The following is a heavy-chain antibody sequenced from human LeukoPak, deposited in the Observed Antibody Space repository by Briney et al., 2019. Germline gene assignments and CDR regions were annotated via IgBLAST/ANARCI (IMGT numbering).Heavy chain of an antibody. CDR2: IYPGDSKI. J-gene: IGHJ4*02. CDR3: ARRYSGDEFYDY. D-gene: IGHD5-12*01. V-gene: IGHV5-51*01. CDR1: GYSFTTYW. Sequence: GESLKISCQGFGYSFTTYWIGWVRQMPGQGLEWMGIIYPGDSKIRYSPSFEGQVTISVDKSINTAYLQWSSLKASDIAMYYCARRYSGDEFYDYWGQGTLVTVSS.